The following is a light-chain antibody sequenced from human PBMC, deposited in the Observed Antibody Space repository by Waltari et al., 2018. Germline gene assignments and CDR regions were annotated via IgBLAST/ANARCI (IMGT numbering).Light chain of an antibody. CDR2: GNS. V-gene: IGLV1-40*01. Sequence: QSVLTQPPSLSGAPGPRVTISCTGSSSNIGAGYDVHWCQQLPGTAPKLLIYGNSNRPSGVPDRFSGSKSGTSASLAITGLQAEDEADYYCQSYDSSLSGSWVFGGGTKLTVL. CDR1: SSNIGAGYD. J-gene: IGLJ2*01. CDR3: QSYDSSLSGSWV.